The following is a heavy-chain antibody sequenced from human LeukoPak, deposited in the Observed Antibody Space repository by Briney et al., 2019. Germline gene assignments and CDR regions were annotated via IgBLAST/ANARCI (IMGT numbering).Heavy chain of an antibody. CDR1: GFTFSSYS. CDR3: ARDRGYGENWFDP. Sequence: GGSLRLSCAASGFTFSSYSMNWVRQAPGKGLDWVAFIHHDGSNKYYADSVRGRFTISRDNSKNTLYLQMNSLRAEDTAVYYCARDRGYGENWFDPWGQGTLVTVPS. V-gene: IGHV3-30*02. D-gene: IGHD4-17*01. J-gene: IGHJ5*02. CDR2: IHHDGSNK.